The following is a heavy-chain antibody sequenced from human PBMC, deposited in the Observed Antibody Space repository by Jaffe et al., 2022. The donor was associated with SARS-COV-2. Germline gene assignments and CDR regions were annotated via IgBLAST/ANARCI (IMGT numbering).Heavy chain of an antibody. V-gene: IGHV3-30*03. J-gene: IGHJ4*02. CDR2: ISYDGNKI. Sequence: QLQLVESGGGVVQPGKSLRLSCVGSGFTFSRYRMHWARQAPGKGLEWVTSISYDGNKIKYADFVKGRFIVSRDNSKHTMYLQLTNVKSDDAATYFCARDGADDYNVYLRYWGQGTPVAVSS. CDR1: GFTFSRYR. CDR3: ARDGADDYNVYLRY. D-gene: IGHD3-9*01.